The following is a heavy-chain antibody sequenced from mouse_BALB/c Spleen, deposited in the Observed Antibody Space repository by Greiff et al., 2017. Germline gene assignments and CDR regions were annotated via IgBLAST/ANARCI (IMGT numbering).Heavy chain of an antibody. CDR3: TREGTGTAMDY. Sequence: DVKLVESGGGLVKPGGSLKLSCAASGFTFSSYTMSWVCQTPEKRLEWVATISSGGSYTYYPDSVKGRFTISRDNAKNTLYLQMSSLKSEDTAMYYCTREGTGTAMDYWGQGTSVTVSS. J-gene: IGHJ4*01. D-gene: IGHD4-1*01. CDR1: GFTFSSYT. CDR2: ISSGGSYT. V-gene: IGHV5-6-4*01.